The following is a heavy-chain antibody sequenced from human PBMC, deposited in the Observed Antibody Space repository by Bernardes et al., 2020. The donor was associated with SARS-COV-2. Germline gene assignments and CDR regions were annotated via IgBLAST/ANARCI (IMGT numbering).Heavy chain of an antibody. CDR1: GYTFTSYG. Sequence: ASVKVSCKASGYTFTSYGMRWVRQAPGQGLEWMGWISGHNGNTKYAQKFQGRVTMTTDTSTSTAYMELRSLRSDDTAVYYCARVAVAGLDYFDYWGQGTLVTVSS. J-gene: IGHJ4*02. D-gene: IGHD6-19*01. V-gene: IGHV1-18*04. CDR2: ISGHNGNT. CDR3: ARVAVAGLDYFDY.